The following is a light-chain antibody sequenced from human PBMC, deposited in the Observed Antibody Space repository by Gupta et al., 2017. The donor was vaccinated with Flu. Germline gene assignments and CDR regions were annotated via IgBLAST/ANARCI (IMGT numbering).Light chain of an antibody. V-gene: IGLV3-21*02. J-gene: IGLJ2*01. CDR3: QVWESNSDNHVL. CDR1: NIGGKY. Sequence: SYVLSQLPPVSVAPGQTASITCEGSNIGGKYVHCYHQKAGQAPGLVVYDDRDRQSRSPQRCSGSNSGNTATMTISGVDAGEEADYYCQVWESNSDNHVLFGGGTKLTVL. CDR2: DDR.